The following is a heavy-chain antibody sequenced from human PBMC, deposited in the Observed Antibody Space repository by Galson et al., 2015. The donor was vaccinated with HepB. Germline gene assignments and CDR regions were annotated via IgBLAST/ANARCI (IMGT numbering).Heavy chain of an antibody. CDR2: IRDTGSNT. Sequence: SLRLSCAATGFTFSSGAMSWVRLPPGKGLEWVSSIRDTGSNTYYADSVKGRFTVSRDNSKNTLYLHMNSLRVEDTAVYYCANHSGRDGNPEYFASWGQGTLVTVSS. D-gene: IGHD3-9*01. CDR3: ANHSGRDGNPEYFAS. J-gene: IGHJ4*02. CDR1: GFTFSSGA. V-gene: IGHV3-23*01.